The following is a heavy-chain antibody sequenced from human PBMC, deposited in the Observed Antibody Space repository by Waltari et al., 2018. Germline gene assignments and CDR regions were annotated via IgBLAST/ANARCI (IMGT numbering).Heavy chain of an antibody. CDR3: ARDPFAPFY. CDR2: INPYNGNT. CDR1: AYTFTSYG. D-gene: IGHD3-10*01. J-gene: IGHJ4*02. Sequence: QVQLVQSGAEVTKPGASVKVSCKASAYTFTSYGLSWVRQAPGQGLEWMGWINPYNGNTKYIERLQGRVTLTTDTSTNTAYMELRSLRSDDTAMYYCARDPFAPFYWGQGTLVTVSS. V-gene: IGHV1-18*01.